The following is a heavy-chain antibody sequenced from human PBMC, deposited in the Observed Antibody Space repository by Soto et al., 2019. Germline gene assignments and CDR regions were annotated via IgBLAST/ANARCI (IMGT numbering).Heavy chain of an antibody. CDR1: GYTFASYG. Sequence: QVQLVQSGAEVKKPGASVKVSCKASGYTFASYGISWVRQAPGQGLEWMGWISAYNGHTNYARKVRGRVPMNPDTSPSTAYMELRSLRSADTAVYYCARSSGSAYWFDPWGQGTLVTVSS. D-gene: IGHD6-6*01. V-gene: IGHV1-18*01. CDR2: ISAYNGHT. CDR3: ARSSGSAYWFDP. J-gene: IGHJ5*02.